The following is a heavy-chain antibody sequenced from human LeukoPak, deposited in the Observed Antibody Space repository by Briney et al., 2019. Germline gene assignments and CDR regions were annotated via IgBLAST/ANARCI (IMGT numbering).Heavy chain of an antibody. J-gene: IGHJ6*03. V-gene: IGHV4-61*02. CDR3: ARVGFYYYMDV. D-gene: IGHD3-16*01. CDR2: IYSSGST. Sequence: SETLSLTCIVSGGSISSGSYYWSWIRQPAGKGLEWIGRIYSSGSTSYNPSLKSRVTISVDTSTNQFSLKLSSVTAADTALYYCARVGFYYYMDVWGKGTTVTISS. CDR1: GGSISSGSYY.